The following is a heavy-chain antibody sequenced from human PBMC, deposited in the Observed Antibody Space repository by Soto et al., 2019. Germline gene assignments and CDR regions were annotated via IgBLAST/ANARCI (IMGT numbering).Heavy chain of an antibody. J-gene: IGHJ6*01. CDR3: AKDVSDYDSSGHYSLRYLYYGMEV. CDR2: ISGSGGST. D-gene: IGHD3-22*01. V-gene: IGHV3-23*01. CDR1: GFTFSSYA. Sequence: EVQLLESGGGLVQPGGSLRLSCAASGFTFSSYAMSWVRQAPGKGLEWVSAISGSGGSTYYADSVKGRFTISRDNSKKTLYLQMSSLRAEDTAVYYWAKDVSDYDSSGHYSLRYLYYGMEVWGQGSTVTAYS.